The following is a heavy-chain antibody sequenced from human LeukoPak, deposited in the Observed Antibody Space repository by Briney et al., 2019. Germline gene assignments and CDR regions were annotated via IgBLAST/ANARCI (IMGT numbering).Heavy chain of an antibody. J-gene: IGHJ3*02. V-gene: IGHV4-34*01. CDR3: ARSQGAFDI. CDR2: INHSGST. CDR1: GGSFSGYY. Sequence: SETLSLTCAVYGGSFSGYYWSWIRQPPGEGLEWIGEINHSGSTNYNPSLKSRVTISVDTSKNQFSLKLSSVTAADTAVYYCARSQGAFDIWGQGTMVTVSS.